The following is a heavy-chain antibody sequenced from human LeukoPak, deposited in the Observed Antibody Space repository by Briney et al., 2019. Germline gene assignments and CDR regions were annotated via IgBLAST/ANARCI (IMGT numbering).Heavy chain of an antibody. J-gene: IGHJ4*02. CDR1: GGSFSGYY. D-gene: IGHD6-13*01. CDR3: ARGRIRSLISSSFFDY. CDR2: INHSGST. Sequence: SETLSLTCAVYGGSFSGYYWSWIRQPPGKGLEWIGEINHSGSTNYNPSLKSRVTISVDTSKNQFSLKLSSVTAADTAVYYCARGRIRSLISSSFFDYWGQGTLVTLSS. V-gene: IGHV4-34*01.